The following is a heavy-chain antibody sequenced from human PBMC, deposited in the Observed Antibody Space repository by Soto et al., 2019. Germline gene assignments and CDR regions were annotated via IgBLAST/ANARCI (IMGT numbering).Heavy chain of an antibody. D-gene: IGHD4-4*01. CDR1: GGSISSSSYY. CDR3: ARRKMDYSNGTYYYGMDI. Sequence: SETLSLTCTVSGGSISSSSYYWGWIRQPPGKGLEWIGSIYYSGSTYYNPSLKSRVTISVDTSKNQFSLKLSSVTAADTAVYYCARRKMDYSNGTYYYGMDIWGQGTTVTVSS. J-gene: IGHJ6*02. CDR2: IYYSGST. V-gene: IGHV4-39*01.